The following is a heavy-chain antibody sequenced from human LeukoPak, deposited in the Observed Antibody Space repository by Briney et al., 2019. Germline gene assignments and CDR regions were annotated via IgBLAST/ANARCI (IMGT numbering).Heavy chain of an antibody. J-gene: IGHJ4*02. CDR2: IDTAGDT. Sequence: GGSLRLSCAASGFTFSNYDMHWVRQAPGKGLEWVSGIDTAGDTYYPGSVKGRFTISRENAKNSLYLQVNSLRAEDTAVYYCARDVEAVAGRYFAYWGQGALVTVSS. CDR1: GFTFSNYD. V-gene: IGHV3-13*01. D-gene: IGHD6-19*01. CDR3: ARDVEAVAGRYFAY.